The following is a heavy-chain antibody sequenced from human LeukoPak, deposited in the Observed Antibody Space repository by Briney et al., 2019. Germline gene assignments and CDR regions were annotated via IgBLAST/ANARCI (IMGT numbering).Heavy chain of an antibody. D-gene: IGHD3-10*01. V-gene: IGHV3-11*01. J-gene: IGHJ4*02. CDR3: AKDSVFRGVLGRLGN. CDR1: GFTFSNSY. CDR2: ISSSSGTII. Sequence: GGSLRLSCAASGFTFSNSYMSWIRQAPGKGLEWISYISSSSGTIIHYADSVKGRFTISRDNARNSLFLQMTGLRAEDTGLYYCAKDSVFRGVLGRLGNWGQGALVTVSS.